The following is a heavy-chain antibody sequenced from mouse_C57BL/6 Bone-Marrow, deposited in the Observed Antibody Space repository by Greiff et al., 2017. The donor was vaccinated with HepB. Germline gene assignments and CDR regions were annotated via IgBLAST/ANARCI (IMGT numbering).Heavy chain of an antibody. CDR1: GYSITSGYY. D-gene: IGHD1-1*01. CDR3: AVLRHYFDY. J-gene: IGHJ2*01. CDR2: ISYDGSN. V-gene: IGHV3-6*01. Sequence: EVKVEESGPGLVKPSQSLSLTCSVTGYSITSGYYWNWIRQFPGNKLEWMGYISYDGSNNYNPSLKNRISITRDTSKNQFFLKLNSVTTEDTATYYCAVLRHYFDYWGQGTTLTVSS.